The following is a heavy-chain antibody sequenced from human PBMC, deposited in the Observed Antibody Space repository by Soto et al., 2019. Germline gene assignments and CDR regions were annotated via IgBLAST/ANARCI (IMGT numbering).Heavy chain of an antibody. V-gene: IGHV3-11*01. J-gene: IGHJ6*02. Sequence: GGSLRLSCAASGFAFRDFYMSWTRQAPGKGLEWMSYISGGGTSVFYADSVKGRFTISRDNAPRSLYLQMDSLTSEDTATYYCARDREPSVYHGMAVWGQGTTVTVSS. CDR2: ISGGGTSV. CDR1: GFAFRDFY. CDR3: ARDREPSVYHGMAV.